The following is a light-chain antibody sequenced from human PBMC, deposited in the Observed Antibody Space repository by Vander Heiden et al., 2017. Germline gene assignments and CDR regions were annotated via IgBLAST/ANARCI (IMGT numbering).Light chain of an antibody. CDR1: HLVSSY. J-gene: IGKJ1*01. CDR2: GVS. Sequence: EISLTQSPAALSLSPGERATLSCRASHLVSSYLAWYQQRPGQAPRLLIYGVSNRATGVPARFSGGGSGTDFSLTISNLQSEDSAVYYCQQDNSWPRTFGQGTKVEIK. CDR3: QQDNSWPRT. V-gene: IGKV3-15*01.